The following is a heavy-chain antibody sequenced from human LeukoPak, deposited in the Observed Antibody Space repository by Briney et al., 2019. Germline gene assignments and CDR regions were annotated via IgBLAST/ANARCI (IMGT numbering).Heavy chain of an antibody. V-gene: IGHV3-21*01. CDR2: ISSSSSYI. CDR1: GFTFSSYS. Sequence: GGSLRLSCAASGFTFSSYSMNWVRQAPGKGLEWVSSISSSSSYIYYADSVKGRFTISRDNAKNSLYLQMNSQRAEDTAEYYCARDWYNWNDDYYYGMDVWGQGTTVTVSS. D-gene: IGHD1-1*01. CDR3: ARDWYNWNDDYYYGMDV. J-gene: IGHJ6*02.